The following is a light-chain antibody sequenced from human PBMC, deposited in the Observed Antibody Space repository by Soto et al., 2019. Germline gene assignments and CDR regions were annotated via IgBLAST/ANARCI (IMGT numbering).Light chain of an antibody. CDR1: QSVSSN. CDR2: GAS. V-gene: IGKV3-15*01. CDR3: QQSYVLPRT. Sequence: EIVMTQSPATLSVSPGERATLSCRASQSVSSNLAWYQQKPGQAPRLLIYGASTRATGIPARFSGSGSGTEFTLTISSLQSEDFATYFCQQSYVLPRTFGQGTKVEI. J-gene: IGKJ1*01.